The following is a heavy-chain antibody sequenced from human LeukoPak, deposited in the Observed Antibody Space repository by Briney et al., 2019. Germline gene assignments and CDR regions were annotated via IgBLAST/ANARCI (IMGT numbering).Heavy chain of an antibody. Sequence: ASVKVSCKASGGTFISYAISWVRQAPGQGLEWMGGIIPIFGTANYAQKFQGRVTITADESTSTAYMELSSLRSEDTAVYYCARKVAVAGTENWFDPWGQGTLVTVSS. J-gene: IGHJ5*02. D-gene: IGHD6-19*01. CDR3: ARKVAVAGTENWFDP. CDR2: IIPIFGTA. V-gene: IGHV1-69*13. CDR1: GGTFISYA.